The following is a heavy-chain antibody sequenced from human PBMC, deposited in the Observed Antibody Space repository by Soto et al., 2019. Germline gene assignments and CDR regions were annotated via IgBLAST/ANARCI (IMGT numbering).Heavy chain of an antibody. CDR1: GYSISSGYY. CDR2: IYHSGST. Sequence: PSETLSLTCAVSGYSISSGYYWGWIRQPPGKGLEWIGSIYHSGSTYYNPSLKSRVTISVDTSKNQFSLKLSSVTAADTAVYYCAGGDNWNSHYYHYGMDVWGQGTTVTVS. V-gene: IGHV4-38-2*01. D-gene: IGHD1-7*01. CDR3: AGGDNWNSHYYHYGMDV. J-gene: IGHJ6*02.